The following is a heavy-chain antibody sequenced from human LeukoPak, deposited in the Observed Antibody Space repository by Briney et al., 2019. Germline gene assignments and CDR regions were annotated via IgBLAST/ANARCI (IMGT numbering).Heavy chain of an antibody. Sequence: SETLSLICTVSGGSISSGGYYWSWIRQPPGKGLEWIGYIYHSGSTYYNPSLKSRVTISVDRSKNQFSLKLSSVTAADTAVYYCARGPLRDTGVTPSRGDYWGQGTLVTVSS. CDR2: IYHSGST. CDR3: ARGPLRDTGVTPSRGDY. V-gene: IGHV4-30-2*01. D-gene: IGHD4-23*01. J-gene: IGHJ4*02. CDR1: GGSISSGGYY.